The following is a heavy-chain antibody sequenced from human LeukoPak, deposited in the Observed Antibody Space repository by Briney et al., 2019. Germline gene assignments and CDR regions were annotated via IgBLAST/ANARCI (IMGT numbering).Heavy chain of an antibody. CDR3: ARDVSAAGTGDY. CDR2: INHSGST. J-gene: IGHJ4*02. Sequence: SETLSLTWAVYGXSFSGYYWSWIRQPPGKGLEWIGEINHSGSTNYNPCLKSRVTISVDTSKNQFSLKLSSVTAADTAVYYCARDVSAAGTGDYWGQGTLVTVSS. V-gene: IGHV4-34*01. D-gene: IGHD6-13*01. CDR1: GXSFSGYY.